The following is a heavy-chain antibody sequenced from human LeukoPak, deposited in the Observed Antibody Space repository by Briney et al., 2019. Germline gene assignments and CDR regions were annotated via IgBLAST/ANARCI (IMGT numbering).Heavy chain of an antibody. CDR2: ISSSGSTL. D-gene: IGHD6-19*01. J-gene: IGHJ5*02. CDR3: ARGVSSGWYGDVNNWFDP. V-gene: IGHV3-48*03. Sequence: GGSLRLSCAASGFTFSSYEMNWVRQAPGKGLEWVSYISSSGSTLYYADSVKGRFTISRDNAKNSLYLQMNSLRAEDTAVYYCARGVSSGWYGDVNNWFDPWGQGTLVTVSS. CDR1: GFTFSSYE.